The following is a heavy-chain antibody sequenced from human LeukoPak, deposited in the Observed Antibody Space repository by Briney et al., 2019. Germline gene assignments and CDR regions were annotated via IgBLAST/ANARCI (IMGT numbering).Heavy chain of an antibody. D-gene: IGHD2-2*01. Sequence: PSETLSLTCTVSGGSISSYYWSWIRQPAGKGLEWIGRTYTSGSTNYNPSLKSRVTMSVDTSKNQFSLKLSSVTAADTAVYYCAFSTRPQTDAFDIWGQGTMVTVSS. V-gene: IGHV4-4*07. CDR3: AFSTRPQTDAFDI. CDR1: GGSISSYY. CDR2: TYTSGST. J-gene: IGHJ3*02.